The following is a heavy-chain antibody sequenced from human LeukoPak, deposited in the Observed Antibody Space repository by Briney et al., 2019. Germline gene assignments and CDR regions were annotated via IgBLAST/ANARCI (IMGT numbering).Heavy chain of an antibody. J-gene: IGHJ4*02. V-gene: IGHV1-46*01. CDR3: ARDRGDFGVVISSPDY. CDR2: INPSGGST. CDR1: GYTFTSYY. Sequence: GASVKVSCKASGYTFTSYYMHWVRQAPGQGLEWMGIINPSGGSTSYAQKFQGRVTMARDTSTSTVYMEVSSLRSEDTAVYYCARDRGDFGVVISSPDYWGQGTLVTVSS. D-gene: IGHD3-3*01.